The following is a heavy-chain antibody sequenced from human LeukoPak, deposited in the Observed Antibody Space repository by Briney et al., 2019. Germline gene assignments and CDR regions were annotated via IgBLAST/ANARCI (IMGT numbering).Heavy chain of an antibody. V-gene: IGHV4-38-2*02. Sequence: SETLSLTCTVSGYSISSGYYWGWIRRPPGKGLEWIGSIYHSGSTYYNPSLKSRVTISVDTSKNQFSLKLSSVTAADTAVYYCARDVDGDLDYWGQGTLVTVSS. D-gene: IGHD5-24*01. CDR3: ARDVDGDLDY. J-gene: IGHJ4*02. CDR1: GYSISSGYY. CDR2: IYHSGST.